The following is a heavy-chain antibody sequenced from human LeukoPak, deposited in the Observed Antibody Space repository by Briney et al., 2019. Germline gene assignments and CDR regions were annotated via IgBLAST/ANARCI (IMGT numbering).Heavy chain of an antibody. Sequence: GGSLRLSCAASGFTFSSYSMNWVRQAPGKGLEWVSSIGSSSSYRSYADSVKGRFTISRDNAKNSLYLQMNSLRAEDTAVYYCGREFRPYGMDVWGQGTTVTVSS. CDR2: IGSSSSYR. CDR3: GREFRPYGMDV. V-gene: IGHV3-21*01. CDR1: GFTFSSYS. J-gene: IGHJ6*02.